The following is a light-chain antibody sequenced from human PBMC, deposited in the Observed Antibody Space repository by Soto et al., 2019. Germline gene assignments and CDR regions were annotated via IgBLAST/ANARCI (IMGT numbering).Light chain of an antibody. V-gene: IGKV1-5*01. Sequence: DIRMTQSASTLSASVGDRVTITCGPSQSVSSWLAWYQQRPGQAPNLLIYEASRLQSGVPSRFSGSASGREFNLTISDLQTDDVATYYCQQYNDHQWTFGQGTKVDIK. CDR1: QSVSSW. CDR2: EAS. J-gene: IGKJ1*01. CDR3: QQYNDHQWT.